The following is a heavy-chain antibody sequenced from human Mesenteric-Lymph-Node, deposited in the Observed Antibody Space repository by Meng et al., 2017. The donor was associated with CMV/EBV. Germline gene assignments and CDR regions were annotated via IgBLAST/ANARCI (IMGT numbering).Heavy chain of an antibody. V-gene: IGHV3-66*01. CDR2: IYSGGST. D-gene: IGHD2-2*01. Sequence: GVLKISCAASGFTFSSYSMNWVRQAPGKGLEWVSVIYSGGSTYYADSVKGRFTISRDNAKNSLYLQMNSLRVEDTGVYYCASLPGYCSTTSCSPDFDYWGQGTLVTVSS. J-gene: IGHJ4*02. CDR3: ASLPGYCSTTSCSPDFDY. CDR1: GFTFSSYS.